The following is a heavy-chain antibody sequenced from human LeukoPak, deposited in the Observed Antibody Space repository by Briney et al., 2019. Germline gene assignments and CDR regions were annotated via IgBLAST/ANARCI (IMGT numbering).Heavy chain of an antibody. J-gene: IGHJ4*02. Sequence: SETLSLTCAVYGGSFSGYYWSWIRQPPGKVLEWIGEINHSGSTNYNPSLKSRVTISVDTSKNQFSLKLSSVTAADTAVYYCARFGSGYYPRTLHFDYWGQGTLVTVSS. D-gene: IGHD3-22*01. CDR2: INHSGST. V-gene: IGHV4-34*01. CDR1: GGSFSGYY. CDR3: ARFGSGYYPRTLHFDY.